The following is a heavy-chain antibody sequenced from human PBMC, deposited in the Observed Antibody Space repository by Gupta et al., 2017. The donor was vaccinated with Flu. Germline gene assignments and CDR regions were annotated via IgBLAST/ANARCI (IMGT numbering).Heavy chain of an antibody. V-gene: IGHV1-69*01. CDR1: GGTFNSYA. CDR2: IIPMFRRA. CDR3: ASEGFFTGARNWFDP. Sequence: QVQLVQSGAEVKKPGSSVKVSCKASGGTFNSYAVSWVRQAPGQGLEWMGGIIPMFRRAAYAQKFQGRVTITADAFTSTVYMELSSLRSEDTAVYYCASEGFFTGARNWFDPWGQGTLVTVSS. J-gene: IGHJ5*02. D-gene: IGHD2-8*02.